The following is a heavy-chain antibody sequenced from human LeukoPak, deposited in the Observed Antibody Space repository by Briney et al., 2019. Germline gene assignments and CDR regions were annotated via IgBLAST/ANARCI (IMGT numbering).Heavy chain of an antibody. CDR1: GYTFTGYY. Sequence: GASVKVSCRASGYTFTGYYMHWVRQAPGQGLEWMGWINPNSGGTNYAQKFQGRVTMTRDTSISTAYMELSRLRSDDTAVYYCARGTSTAYFQLYFASWGQGTLVTVSS. V-gene: IGHV1-2*02. CDR3: ARGTSTAYFQLYFAS. CDR2: INPNSGGT. D-gene: IGHD3-9*01. J-gene: IGHJ4*02.